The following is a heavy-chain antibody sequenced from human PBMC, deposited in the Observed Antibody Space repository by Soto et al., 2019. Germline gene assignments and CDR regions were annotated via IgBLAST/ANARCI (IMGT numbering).Heavy chain of an antibody. V-gene: IGHV4-59*01. Sequence: PSETLSLTCTVSGGSISSYYWSWIRQPPGKGLEWIGYIYYSGSTNYNPSLKSRVTISVDTSKNQFSLKLSSVTAADTAVYYCARAEDIVVVPAAIGFDPWGQGTLVTVSS. J-gene: IGHJ5*02. CDR3: ARAEDIVVVPAAIGFDP. CDR1: GGSISSYY. D-gene: IGHD2-2*01. CDR2: IYYSGST.